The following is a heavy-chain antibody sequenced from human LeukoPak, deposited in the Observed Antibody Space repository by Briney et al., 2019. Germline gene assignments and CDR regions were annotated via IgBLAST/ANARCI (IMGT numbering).Heavy chain of an antibody. CDR2: ISSSPTSI. CDR1: GFSFSIYE. CDR3: ARKGNYGQGFDY. V-gene: IGHV3-48*03. Sequence: GGSLRLSCAASGFSFSIYEMNWVRQAPGKRLEWVSYISSSPTSIYYADSVRGRFTISRDNAKNSLYLQMNSLRAEDTAVYYCARKGNYGQGFDYWGQGTLVTVSS. J-gene: IGHJ4*02. D-gene: IGHD3-10*01.